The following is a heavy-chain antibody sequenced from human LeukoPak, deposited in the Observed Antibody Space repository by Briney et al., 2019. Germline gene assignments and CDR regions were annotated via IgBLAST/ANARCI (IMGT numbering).Heavy chain of an antibody. CDR1: GGTFSSYA. D-gene: IGHD2-8*01. V-gene: IGHV1-69*01. J-gene: IGHJ4*02. Sequence: SVTVSCSASGGTFSSYAISWVRQAPGQGLEWMGGIIPIFGTANYAQKFQGRVTITASESKSTAYMELSSLRSEDTAVYYCSIEKHPLILDYWGQGTLVTVSS. CDR2: IIPIFGTA. CDR3: SIEKHPLILDY.